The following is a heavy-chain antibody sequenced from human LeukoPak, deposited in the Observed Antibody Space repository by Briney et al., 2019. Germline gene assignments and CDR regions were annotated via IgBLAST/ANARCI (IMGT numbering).Heavy chain of an antibody. CDR2: IDRNGGST. CDR1: GFTFDDYG. CDR3: ARDYGYYYDSSGRNGNYGMDV. D-gene: IGHD3-22*01. J-gene: IGHJ6*02. V-gene: IGHV3-20*04. Sequence: PGGSLRLSCAASGFTFDDYGMSWVRQVSGKGLEWVSGIDRNGGSTGYAGSVKGRVTISRDNAKNSLYLQMNSLRDEDSAVYYCARDYGYYYDSSGRNGNYGMDVWGQGTTVTVSS.